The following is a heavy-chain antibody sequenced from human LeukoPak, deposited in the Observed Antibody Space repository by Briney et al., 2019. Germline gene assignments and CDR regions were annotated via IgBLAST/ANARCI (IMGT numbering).Heavy chain of an antibody. D-gene: IGHD6-13*01. CDR2: ISYDGSNK. V-gene: IGHV3-30-3*01. CDR1: GFIFSNYG. J-gene: IGHJ4*02. CDR3: ARAGYSSSWGADY. Sequence: PGGSLRLSCAASGFIFSNYGMHWVRQAPGKGLEWVAAISYDGSNKYYADSVKGRFTISRDNSKNTLYLQMNSLRAEDTAFYYCARAGYSSSWGADYWGQGTLVTVSS.